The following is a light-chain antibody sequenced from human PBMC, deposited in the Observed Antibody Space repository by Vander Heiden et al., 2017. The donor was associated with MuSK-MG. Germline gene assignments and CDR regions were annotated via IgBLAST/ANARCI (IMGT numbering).Light chain of an antibody. CDR2: AAS. CDR3: QQNYSNPPYT. Sequence: DIQMTQSPSSLSASVGDRVTITCRASQSISSYLNWYQQKPGKAPKLLIYAASSLQSGVPSRFSGSGCGTDFTLTISSRQQADFAAYYCQQNYSNPPYTFGQGTKVEIK. V-gene: IGKV1-39*01. CDR1: QSISSY. J-gene: IGKJ2*01.